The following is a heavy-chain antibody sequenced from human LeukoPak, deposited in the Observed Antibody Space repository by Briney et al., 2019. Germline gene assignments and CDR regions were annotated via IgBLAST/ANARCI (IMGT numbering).Heavy chain of an antibody. Sequence: SETLSLTCAVYGGSFSGYSWNWIRQPPVKGLEWIGEINHSGGTNYNPSLKSRVTISVDTSKKQFSLKLSSVTAADTALYYCARGVDYYGVWGQGTLVAVSS. V-gene: IGHV4-34*01. D-gene: IGHD3-10*01. CDR1: GGSFSGYS. J-gene: IGHJ4*02. CDR3: ARGVDYYGV. CDR2: INHSGGT.